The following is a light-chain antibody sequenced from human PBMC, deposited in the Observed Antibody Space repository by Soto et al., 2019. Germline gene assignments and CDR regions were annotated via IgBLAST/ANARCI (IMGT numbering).Light chain of an antibody. Sequence: AIQMTQSPSSLSASVGDRVTITCRASQGIRNDLGWYQQKPGKAPKLLIYAASSLQSGVPSRFSGIGSGTDFTLTISSLQPEYFATYYCLQDYNYPPTFGQGTKLEIK. CDR2: AAS. CDR1: QGIRND. CDR3: LQDYNYPPT. J-gene: IGKJ2*01. V-gene: IGKV1-6*01.